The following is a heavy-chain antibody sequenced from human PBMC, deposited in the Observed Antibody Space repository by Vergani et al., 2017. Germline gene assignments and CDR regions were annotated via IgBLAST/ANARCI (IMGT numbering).Heavy chain of an antibody. CDR3: ARGYISGSDAFDL. CDR2: IYSGGST. V-gene: IGHV3-NL1*01. D-gene: IGHD6-19*01. Sequence: QVQLVESGGGVVQPGRSLRLSCAASGFTFSSYGMHWVRQAPGKGLEWVSVIYSGGSTYYADSVKGRFTISRDNSRDTLYLQMNSLRAEDTAVYYCARGYISGSDAFDLWGQGTMVTVSS. J-gene: IGHJ3*01. CDR1: GFTFSSYG.